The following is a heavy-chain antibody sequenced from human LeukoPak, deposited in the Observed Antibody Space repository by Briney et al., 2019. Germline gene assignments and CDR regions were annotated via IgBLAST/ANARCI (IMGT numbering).Heavy chain of an antibody. CDR2: INPNNGVT. J-gene: IGHJ4*02. V-gene: IGHV1-2*02. CDR1: GYIFTAHY. CDR3: ARSMIRSSGYYPWGY. Sequence: PMASVKVSCKASGYIFTAHYIHWVRQAPGQGLEWMGWINPNNGVTNYAQKFQGRVTTTRDTSISTAYMELSRLRSDDTAVYYCARSMIRSSGYYPWGYWGQGTLVTVSS. D-gene: IGHD3-22*01.